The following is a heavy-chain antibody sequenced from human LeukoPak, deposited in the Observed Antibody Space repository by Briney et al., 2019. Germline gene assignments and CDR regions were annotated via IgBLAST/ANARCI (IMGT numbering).Heavy chain of an antibody. CDR2: IIPIFGTA. D-gene: IGHD6-19*01. V-gene: IGHV1-69*13. J-gene: IGHJ4*02. Sequence: ASVKVSCKASGGTFSSYAISWVRQAPGQGLEWMGGIIPIFGTANYAQKFQGRVTITADESTSTAYMELSSLRSEDTAVYYCASAWQQWLVPLNYWGQGTLVTVSS. CDR3: ASAWQQWLVPLNY. CDR1: GGTFSSYA.